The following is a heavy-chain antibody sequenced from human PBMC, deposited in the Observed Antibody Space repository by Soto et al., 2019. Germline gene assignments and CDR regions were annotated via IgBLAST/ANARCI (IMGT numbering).Heavy chain of an antibody. D-gene: IGHD2-15*01. V-gene: IGHV3-23*01. CDR3: AKGAVVVAATNFDY. Sequence: GGSLRLSCAASGFTFSSYAMNWVRQAPGKGLEWVSVISGSGSATYYTDSVRGRFTISRDNSKNTLYLQMNSLRAEDTAVYYCAKGAVVVAATNFDYWGQGTLVTVSS. CDR2: ISGSGSAT. J-gene: IGHJ4*02. CDR1: GFTFSSYA.